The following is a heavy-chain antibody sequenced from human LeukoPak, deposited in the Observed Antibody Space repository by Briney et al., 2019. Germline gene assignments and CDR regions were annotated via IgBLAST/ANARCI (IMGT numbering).Heavy chain of an antibody. CDR3: ARAPPIPDIVAVPAGGWFDS. J-gene: IGHJ5*01. CDR1: GFTFSDYD. CDR2: ISSSGSTI. Sequence: PGGSLRLSCAASGFTFSDYDMSWIRQAPGKGLEWVSYISSSGSTIYYADSVKGRFTISRDNAKNSLYLQMNSLRAEDTAVYYCARAPPIPDIVAVPAGGWFDSWGQGTLVTVSS. V-gene: IGHV3-11*01. D-gene: IGHD2-2*01.